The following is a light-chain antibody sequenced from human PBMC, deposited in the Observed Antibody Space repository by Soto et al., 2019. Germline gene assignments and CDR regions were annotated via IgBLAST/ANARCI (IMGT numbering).Light chain of an antibody. CDR1: QSISSY. J-gene: IGKJ2*01. Sequence: DIQMTQSPSSLSASVGDRVTITCRASQSISSYLNWYQQKPGKAPKLLIYAASSLQSGVPSRFSGSGSGTDFTLTISSLQPEDFATYSCPQSYSTMYTCGQGTKLEIK. CDR3: PQSYSTMYT. V-gene: IGKV1-39*01. CDR2: AAS.